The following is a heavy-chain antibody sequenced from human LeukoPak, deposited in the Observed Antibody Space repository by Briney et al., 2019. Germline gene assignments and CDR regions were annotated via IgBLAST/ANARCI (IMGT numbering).Heavy chain of an antibody. J-gene: IGHJ4*02. CDR3: ATPTKYCTTTSCPLDY. D-gene: IGHD2-2*01. V-gene: IGHV1-24*01. CDR1: GYSLTESS. Sequence: ASVKVSCKVSGYSLTESSMHWVRQAPGKGLEWMGGFDPEDGETVYAQKFKGRVTMTEDTSTDTAYMELSSLKSEDTAVYFCATPTKYCTTTSCPLDYWGQGTLVTVSS. CDR2: FDPEDGET.